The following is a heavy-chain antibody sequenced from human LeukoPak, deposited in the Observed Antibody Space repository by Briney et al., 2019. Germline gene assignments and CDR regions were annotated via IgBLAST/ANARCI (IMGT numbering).Heavy chain of an antibody. Sequence: SETLSLTCTVSGVSTSSGYWSWIRQPAGKGLEWMGRISTSLPTYYNPSLKSRVAMSLDTSENHFSLRLNSVTAADTAVYYCARGYGSGGYSTWGQGTLVTVPS. CDR1: GVSTSSGY. CDR2: ISTSLPT. J-gene: IGHJ5*02. V-gene: IGHV4-4*07. CDR3: ARGYGSGGYST. D-gene: IGHD3-10*01.